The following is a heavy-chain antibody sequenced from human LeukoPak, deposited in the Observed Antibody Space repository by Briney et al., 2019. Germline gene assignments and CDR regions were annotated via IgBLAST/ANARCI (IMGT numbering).Heavy chain of an antibody. Sequence: SVKVSCKASGGTVSSYVISWVRQVPGQGLEWMGGVLPIFGTAIYAQKWQGRVTITADESTSTAYMELKSLRSEDTAIYYCARAEDQGRYFDWLPGFAPWGQGTLVIVSS. CDR3: ARAEDQGRYFDWLPGFAP. CDR2: VLPIFGTA. CDR1: GGTVSSYV. D-gene: IGHD3-9*01. V-gene: IGHV1-69*01. J-gene: IGHJ5*02.